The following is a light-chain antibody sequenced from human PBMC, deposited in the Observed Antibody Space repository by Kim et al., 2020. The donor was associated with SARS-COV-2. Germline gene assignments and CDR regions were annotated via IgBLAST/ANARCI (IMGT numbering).Light chain of an antibody. CDR2: YDR. J-gene: IGLJ2*01. CDR3: QVWDNYRDHLV. Sequence: ATGNPARTTCGGNNIGTKSVPWYLQKPGHGAVLVINYDRGLPSGIPGRISGSNSGNTATLIISRVEAGDEAVYYCQVWDNYRDHLVFGGGTQLTVL. V-gene: IGLV3-21*04. CDR1: NIGTKS.